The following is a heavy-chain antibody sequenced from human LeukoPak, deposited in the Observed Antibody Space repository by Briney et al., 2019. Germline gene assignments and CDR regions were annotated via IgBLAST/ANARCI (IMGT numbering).Heavy chain of an antibody. CDR3: AKDVGKWESLHFFDY. J-gene: IGHJ4*02. Sequence: GGSLRLSCVASGFTFSNHAMTWVRQAPGKGLEWVSAISADAVDTFYAPSVKGRFTISRDNSKNTTYLQINSLRAEDTAIYYCAKDVGKWESLHFFDYWGQGTLVTVSS. CDR2: ISADAVDT. D-gene: IGHD1-26*01. CDR1: GFTFSNHA. V-gene: IGHV3-23*01.